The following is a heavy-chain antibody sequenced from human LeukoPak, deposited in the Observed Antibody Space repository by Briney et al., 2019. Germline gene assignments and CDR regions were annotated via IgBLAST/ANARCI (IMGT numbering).Heavy chain of an antibody. Sequence: GGSLRLSCAASGFTFDDYAMHWVRQAPGKGLEWVSGISWNSGSIGYADSVKGRFTISRDNAKNSLYLQMNSLRAEGTALYYCAKDITAGIFDYWGQGTLVTVSS. CDR1: GFTFDDYA. J-gene: IGHJ4*02. V-gene: IGHV3-9*01. CDR3: AKDITAGIFDY. D-gene: IGHD6-13*01. CDR2: ISWNSGSI.